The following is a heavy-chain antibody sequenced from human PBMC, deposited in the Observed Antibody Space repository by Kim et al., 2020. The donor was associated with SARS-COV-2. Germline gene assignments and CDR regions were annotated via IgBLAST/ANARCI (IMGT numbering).Heavy chain of an antibody. Sequence: ASVKVSCKASGYTFSNYDIIWVRQAPGQGLEWLGWISVNNGKTDYAQNFQGRVTMTTDTSTNTAYMELRSLTSDDTAVYYCARDPNGSADYWGQGILVTVSS. V-gene: IGHV1-18*01. CDR3: ARDPNGSADY. CDR2: ISVNNGKT. CDR1: GYTFSNYD. J-gene: IGHJ4*02. D-gene: IGHD7-27*01.